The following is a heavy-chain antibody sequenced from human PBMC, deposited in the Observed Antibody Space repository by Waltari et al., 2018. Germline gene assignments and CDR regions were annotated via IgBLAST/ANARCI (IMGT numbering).Heavy chain of an antibody. CDR2: INHSGST. D-gene: IGHD3-10*01. Sequence: QVQLQPWGAGLLKPSETLALPRPCLCWSFRGYLWHLIRPPPGKGLEWVGEINHSGSTNYNPSLKSRVTISVDTSKNQFSLKLSSVTAADTAVYYCARFLMVRGTILVHYYGMDVWGQGTTVTVSS. J-gene: IGHJ6*02. CDR3: ARFLMVRGTILVHYYGMDV. CDR1: CWSFRGYL. V-gene: IGHV4-34*01.